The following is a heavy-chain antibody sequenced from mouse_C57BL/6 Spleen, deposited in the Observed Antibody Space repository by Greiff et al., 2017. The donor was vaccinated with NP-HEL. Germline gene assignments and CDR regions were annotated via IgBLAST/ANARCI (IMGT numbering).Heavy chain of an antibody. CDR2: IYPGDGDT. V-gene: IGHV1-80*01. J-gene: IGHJ1*03. Sequence: QVQLKESGAELVKPGASVKISCKASGYAFSSYWMNWVKQRPGKGLEWIGQIYPGDGDTTYNGKFKGKATRTADKSSSTAYMQLSSLTSEDSAVYFCARGGAFYFDVWGTGTTVTVSS. CDR1: GYAFSSYW. CDR3: ARGGAFYFDV.